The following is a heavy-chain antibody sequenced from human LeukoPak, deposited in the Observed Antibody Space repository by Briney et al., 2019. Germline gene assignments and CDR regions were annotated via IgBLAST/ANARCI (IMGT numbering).Heavy chain of an antibody. CDR3: ARDTNPSSSSGYYGSGSYYNPLDY. V-gene: IGHV1-46*03. J-gene: IGHJ4*02. D-gene: IGHD3-10*01. CDR2: INPSGGST. CDR1: GYTFTSYY. Sequence: RASVKVSCKASGYTFTSYYMHWVRQAPGQGLEWMGIINPSGGSTSYAQKFQGRVTMTRDTSTSTVYMGLSSLRSEDTAVYYCARDTNPSSSSGYYGSGSYYNPLDYWGQGTLVTVSS.